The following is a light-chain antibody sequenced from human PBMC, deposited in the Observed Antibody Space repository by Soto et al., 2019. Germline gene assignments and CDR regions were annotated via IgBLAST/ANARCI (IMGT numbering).Light chain of an antibody. CDR3: QQRSTTWT. CDR2: DAS. V-gene: IGKV3-11*01. Sequence: EIVLTQSPGTLSLSPGDRATLSCRASRSVNNYLAWYQQKPGQTPRLLIYDASNRATDIPARFSGSGSGTDFTLTISSLEPEDFAVYYCQQRSTTWTFGQGTKVEIK. CDR1: RSVNNY. J-gene: IGKJ1*01.